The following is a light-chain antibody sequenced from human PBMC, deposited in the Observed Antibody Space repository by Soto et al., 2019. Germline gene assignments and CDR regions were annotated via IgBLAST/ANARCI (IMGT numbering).Light chain of an antibody. CDR3: QAWDSSNAV. V-gene: IGLV3-1*01. CDR1: KLGDKY. CDR2: QDS. Sequence: SSELTQPSSVSVSPGQTASITCSGDKLGDKYASWYQQKPGQSPVLVIYQDSKRPSGIPERFSGSNSGNTATLTISGTQAMDEADYYCQAWDSSNAVFGGGTQLTVL. J-gene: IGLJ2*01.